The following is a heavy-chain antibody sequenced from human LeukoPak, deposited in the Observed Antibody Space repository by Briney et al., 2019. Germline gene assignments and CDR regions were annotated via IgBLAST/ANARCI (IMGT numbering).Heavy chain of an antibody. D-gene: IGHD6-13*01. Sequence: SVKVSCKASGFTFSRSAMQWARQARGQRLEWIGWIVVGSGNTNYAQKFQERVTITRDMSTSTAYMELSSLRSEDTAVYYCAKEADPAGRDWFDPWGQGTLVTVSS. J-gene: IGHJ5*02. CDR2: IVVGSGNT. CDR3: AKEADPAGRDWFDP. V-gene: IGHV1-58*02. CDR1: GFTFSRSA.